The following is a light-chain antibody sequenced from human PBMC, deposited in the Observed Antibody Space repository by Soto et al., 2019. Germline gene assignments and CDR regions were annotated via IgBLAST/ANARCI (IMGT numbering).Light chain of an antibody. CDR2: KAS. V-gene: IGKV1-5*03. CDR1: QSISSW. J-gene: IGKJ1*01. CDR3: QQYSGPSPWT. Sequence: DIQMTQSPSTLSASVGDSVTITCRASQSISSWLAWYQQKPGTAPKLLIYKASYLESGVPSRFSGSGSGTEFPLTISSLQPDDFATYYCQQYSGPSPWTFGQGTRVEIK.